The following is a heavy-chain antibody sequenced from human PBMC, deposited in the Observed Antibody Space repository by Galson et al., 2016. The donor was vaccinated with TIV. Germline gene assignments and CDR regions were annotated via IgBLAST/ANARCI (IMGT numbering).Heavy chain of an antibody. CDR3: ARDKERSGWYFWFDP. D-gene: IGHD6-19*01. CDR1: GFTFSSYS. CDR2: ISDSSDTI. J-gene: IGHJ5*02. Sequence: SLRLSCAASGFTFSSYSMTWVRQAPGKGLEWVSYISDSSDTIYYGDSVKGLFTISRDNAKNSVYLQMNNLRTEDTGVYYCARDKERSGWYFWFDPWGQGTLVTVSA. V-gene: IGHV3-48*04.